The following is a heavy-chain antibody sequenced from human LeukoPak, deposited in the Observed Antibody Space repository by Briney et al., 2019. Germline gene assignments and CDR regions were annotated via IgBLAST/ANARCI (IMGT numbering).Heavy chain of an antibody. CDR3: ARHAPGYCSGGTCYRWFDP. V-gene: IGHV5-51*01. Sequence: GESLKISCQGSGYNFTSYWIGWVRQMPGKGLEWMGIIYPGDSDTRYSPSFQGQVTISADKSISTAYLQWSSLKASDTAMYYCARHAPGYCSGGTCYRWFDPWGQGTLVTVSS. D-gene: IGHD2-15*01. CDR2: IYPGDSDT. J-gene: IGHJ5*02. CDR1: GYNFTSYW.